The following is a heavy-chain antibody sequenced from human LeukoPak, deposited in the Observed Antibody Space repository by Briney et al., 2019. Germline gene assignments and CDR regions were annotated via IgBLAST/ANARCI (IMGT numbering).Heavy chain of an antibody. CDR3: ARIVVVPAAIHDFGQFDP. CDR1: GFTFSDYY. J-gene: IGHJ5*02. CDR2: ISSSGSTI. Sequence: PGGSLRLSCAASGFTFSDYYMSWIRQAPGKGLEWVSYISSSGSTIYYADSVKGRFTISRDNAKNSLYLQMNSLRAEDTAVYYCARIVVVPAAIHDFGQFDPWGEGTLVTVSS. V-gene: IGHV3-11*01. D-gene: IGHD2-2*01.